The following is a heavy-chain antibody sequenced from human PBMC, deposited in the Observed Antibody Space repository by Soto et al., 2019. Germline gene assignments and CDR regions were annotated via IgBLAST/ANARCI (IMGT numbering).Heavy chain of an antibody. D-gene: IGHD3-10*01. CDR2: INHSGST. V-gene: IGHV4-34*01. Sequence: QVQLQQWGAGLLKPSETLSLTCAVYGGSFSGYYWSWIRQPPGKGLEWIGEINHSGSTNYNPSLKSRVTISVDTSKNQFSLKLSSVTAADTAVYYCARNRRFGVVKGMDVWGQGTTVTVSS. CDR1: GGSFSGYY. CDR3: ARNRRFGVVKGMDV. J-gene: IGHJ6*02.